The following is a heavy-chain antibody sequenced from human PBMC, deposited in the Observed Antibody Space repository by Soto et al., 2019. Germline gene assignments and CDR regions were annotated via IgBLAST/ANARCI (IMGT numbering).Heavy chain of an antibody. V-gene: IGHV5-51*01. Sequence: GESLKISCKGSGYSFTSYWIGWVRQMPGKGLEWMGTIYPGDSDTRYSPSFQGQVTISADKSISTAYLQWSSLKASDTAMYYCARRRFYCSSTSCYDGNYYYGMDVWGQGTTVTVSS. CDR2: IYPGDSDT. D-gene: IGHD2-2*01. CDR1: GYSFTSYW. CDR3: ARRRFYCSSTSCYDGNYYYGMDV. J-gene: IGHJ6*02.